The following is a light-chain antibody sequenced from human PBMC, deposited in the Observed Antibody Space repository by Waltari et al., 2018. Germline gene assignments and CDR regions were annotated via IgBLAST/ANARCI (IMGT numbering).Light chain of an antibody. CDR3: QSYDSSLSARV. J-gene: IGLJ3*02. CDR1: SSNIGSPHD. V-gene: IGLV1-40*01. Sequence: QSVLTQPPSVSGAPGQRVTISCTGRSSNIGSPHDLPWYQQLPGTAPKLLIYGNNNRPSGVPDRFSGSKSGTSASLAITGLQAGDEADYYCQSYDSSLSARVFGGGTKLTVL. CDR2: GNN.